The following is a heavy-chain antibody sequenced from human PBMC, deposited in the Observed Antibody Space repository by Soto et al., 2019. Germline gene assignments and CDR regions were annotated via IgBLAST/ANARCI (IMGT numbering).Heavy chain of an antibody. Sequence: GASVKVSCKASGYTFTSYGISWVRQAPGQRLEWMGRISAYNGNTNYEQKLKGRVTMTTDTSTSTAYMEQRNLRSDNKAVYYCARVVVVAATRWFEPWGQGTLVTVSS. J-gene: IGHJ5*02. CDR3: ARVVVVAATRWFEP. D-gene: IGHD2-15*01. V-gene: IGHV1-18*01. CDR2: ISAYNGNT. CDR1: GYTFTSYG.